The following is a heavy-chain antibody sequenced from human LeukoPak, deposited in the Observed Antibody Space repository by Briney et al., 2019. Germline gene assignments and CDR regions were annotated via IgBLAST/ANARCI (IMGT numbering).Heavy chain of an antibody. D-gene: IGHD3-22*01. Sequence: GASVKVSCKASGGTFSSYAISWVRQAPGQGLEWMGRIIPILGIANYAQKFQGRVTITADKSTSTAYMELSSLRSGDTAVYYCARRYDSSGYKDYWGQGTLVTVSS. V-gene: IGHV1-69*04. CDR1: GGTFSSYA. CDR2: IIPILGIA. J-gene: IGHJ4*02. CDR3: ARRYDSSGYKDY.